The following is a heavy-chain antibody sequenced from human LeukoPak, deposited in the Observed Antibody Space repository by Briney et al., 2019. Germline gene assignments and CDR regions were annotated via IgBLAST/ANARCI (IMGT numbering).Heavy chain of an antibody. CDR1: GFTFSSYW. V-gene: IGHV3-74*01. CDR2: INSDGSST. J-gene: IGHJ6*03. CDR3: ARDQPLRLRQLYYYYMDV. D-gene: IGHD6-25*01. Sequence: GGSLRLSCAASGFTFSSYWMHWVRQAPGKGLVWVSRINSDGSSTIYADSVKGRFPISRDNAKNTLYLQMTSLRAEDTAVYYCARDQPLRLRQLYYYYMDVWGKGTTVTVSS.